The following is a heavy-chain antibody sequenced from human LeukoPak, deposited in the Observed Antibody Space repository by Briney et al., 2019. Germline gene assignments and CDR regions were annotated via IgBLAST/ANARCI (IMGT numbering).Heavy chain of an antibody. J-gene: IGHJ6*03. V-gene: IGHV3-7*01. CDR3: ARVGVAGTKYYYYMDV. CDR1: GLTFSNYW. D-gene: IGHD6-19*01. CDR2: INKDGSER. Sequence: PGGSLRLSCAASGLTFSNYWMSWVRQAPGKGLEWVANINKDGSERYYVDSVKGRFTISRDKVKNSLYLQMNSLRAEDTAVYYCARVGVAGTKYYYYMDVWGKGTTVIVSS.